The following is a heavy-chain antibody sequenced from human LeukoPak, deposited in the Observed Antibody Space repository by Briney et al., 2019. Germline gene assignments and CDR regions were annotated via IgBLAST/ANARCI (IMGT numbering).Heavy chain of an antibody. D-gene: IGHD3-22*01. CDR2: IYLGDSDT. CDR1: GYTFTNYW. CDR3: ARRSYYDNSGYYAWFDP. J-gene: IGHJ5*02. V-gene: IGHV5-51*01. Sequence: ASVKISCKGSGYTFTNYWIGWVRQMPGKGLEWMGIIYLGDSDTRYSPSFQGQVTITADKSISTAYLQWSSLQASDTAMYYCARRSYYDNSGYYAWFDPWGQGTLVTVSS.